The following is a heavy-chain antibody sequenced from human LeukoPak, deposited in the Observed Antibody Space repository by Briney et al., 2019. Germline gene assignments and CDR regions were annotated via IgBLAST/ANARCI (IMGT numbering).Heavy chain of an antibody. J-gene: IGHJ4*02. CDR1: GFTSTTAW. Sequence: GGSLTLSCAISGFTSTTAWMTWVRQAPGKGLEWVADIRQDGSDKYYVDSVKGRFTISRDNAKNSLYLQMNSLRAEDTAVYYCARDDYWGQGTLVTVSS. CDR2: IRQDGSDK. CDR3: ARDDY. V-gene: IGHV3-7*01.